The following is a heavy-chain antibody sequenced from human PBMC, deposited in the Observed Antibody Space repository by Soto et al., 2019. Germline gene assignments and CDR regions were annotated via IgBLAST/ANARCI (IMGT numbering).Heavy chain of an antibody. CDR3: AKALYGGFTY. CDR1: GFTFSVYA. V-gene: IGHV3-23*01. D-gene: IGHD3-10*01. CDR2: ISGSGDST. J-gene: IGHJ4*02. Sequence: EVRLLESGGGLVQPGGSLRLSCAASGFTFSVYAMSWVRQAPGKGLEWVSGISGSGDSTHYADSVKGRFTVSRDNSKSMLYLQTNSLGAEDTAIYYCAKALYGGFTYWGRGTLVTVSS.